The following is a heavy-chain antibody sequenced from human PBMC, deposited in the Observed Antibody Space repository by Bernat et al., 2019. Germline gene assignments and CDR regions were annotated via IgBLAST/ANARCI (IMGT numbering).Heavy chain of an antibody. CDR1: GFTFSRYS. CDR2: ISSSSSYI. J-gene: IGHJ4*02. CDR3: ARSYCSGGSCYWRLFYY. V-gene: IGHV3-21*01. Sequence: EVQLVESGGGLVKPGGSLRLSCASSGFTFSRYSMNWVRPAPGMGLEWVSSISSSSSYIYYADSVKGRFTISRDNAKNSLYLQMNNLRAEDTAVYYVARSYCSGGSCYWRLFYYWGQGTLVTVSS. D-gene: IGHD2-15*01.